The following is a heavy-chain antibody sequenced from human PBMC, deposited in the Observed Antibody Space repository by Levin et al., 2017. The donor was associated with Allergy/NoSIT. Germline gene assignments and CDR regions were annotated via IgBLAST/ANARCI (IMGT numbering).Heavy chain of an antibody. Sequence: GGSLRLSCAASGFTFSTYAMHWVRQAPGKGLEYVSAISTDGDGTYYANSVKGRFAISRDNSRNTVFLHMGSLRAEDMAVYYCARWGSTSCYDYWGQGTLVTVSS. D-gene: IGHD2-2*01. CDR2: ISTDGDGT. CDR3: ARWGSTSCYDY. V-gene: IGHV3-64*01. CDR1: GFTFSTYA. J-gene: IGHJ4*02.